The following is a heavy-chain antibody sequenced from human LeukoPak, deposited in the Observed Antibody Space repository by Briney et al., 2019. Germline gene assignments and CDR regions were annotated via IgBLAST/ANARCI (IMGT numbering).Heavy chain of an antibody. D-gene: IGHD1-14*01. V-gene: IGHV1-2*02. CDR1: GYSFSAYY. Sequence: ASVTVSCTPTGYSFSAYYIFWVRQAPGQGLECMGWINLYNGATKYAQRFQSRVTMTRDTSISTAYMELRRLRSNDTATYYCASWAGGNEPVASFDYWGQGTLVTVSS. J-gene: IGHJ4*02. CDR2: INLYNGAT. CDR3: ASWAGGNEPVASFDY.